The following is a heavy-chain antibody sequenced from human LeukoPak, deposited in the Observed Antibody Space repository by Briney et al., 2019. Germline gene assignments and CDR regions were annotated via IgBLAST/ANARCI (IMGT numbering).Heavy chain of an antibody. V-gene: IGHV5-51*01. CDR2: IYPDGSNI. D-gene: IGHD2-2*03. CDR1: GYSFPTYW. J-gene: IGHJ4*02. Sequence: GESLKISCKGSGYSFPTYWIAWVRQMPGKGLEWMGIIYPDGSNIRYSPSFQGQVTISADKSISTAYLQWSSLKASDTAMYYCARPPSRGYSSSFEYWGQGTLVTVYS. CDR3: ARPPSRGYSSSFEY.